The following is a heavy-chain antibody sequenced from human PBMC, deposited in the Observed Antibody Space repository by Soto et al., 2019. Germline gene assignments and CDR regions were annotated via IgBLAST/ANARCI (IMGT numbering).Heavy chain of an antibody. J-gene: IGHJ4*02. Sequence: QMQLQESGPGLVKPSETLSLICTVSGASLRSGSYYWSWIRQPPGKGLEWIGYISHSGRTNYDPSLKSRLTMSVDTSQNQFSLQLNSVTAADTAVYYCSYGSSFDYWGQGTLVTVSS. CDR2: ISHSGRT. D-gene: IGHD3-10*01. CDR1: GASLRSGSYY. V-gene: IGHV4-61*01. CDR3: SYGSSFDY.